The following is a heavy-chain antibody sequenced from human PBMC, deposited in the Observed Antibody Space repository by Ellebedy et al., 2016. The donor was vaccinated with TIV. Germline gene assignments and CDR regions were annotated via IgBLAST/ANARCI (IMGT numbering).Heavy chain of an antibody. CDR2: IYPGDSDT. D-gene: IGHD3-10*01. CDR3: ARFISWFDP. CDR1: GYTFNNYW. Sequence: GESLKISCKASGYTFNNYWIAWVRQMPGKGLEWMGIIYPGDSDTRYSPSFQGQVTISADKSISTAYLQWSSLKASDTAMYYCARFISWFDPWGQGTLVTVSS. V-gene: IGHV5-51*01. J-gene: IGHJ5*02.